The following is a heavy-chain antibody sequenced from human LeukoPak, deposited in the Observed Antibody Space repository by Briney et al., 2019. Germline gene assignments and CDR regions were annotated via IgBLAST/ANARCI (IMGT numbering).Heavy chain of an antibody. Sequence: SVKVSCKASGGTFSSYAISWVRQAPGQGLEWMGGIIPIFGTANYAQKFQGRVTITADESTSTAYMELSSLRSEDTAVYYCATDVGATRAFDIWGQGTLVTVSS. J-gene: IGHJ3*02. CDR3: ATDVGATRAFDI. CDR2: IIPIFGTA. D-gene: IGHD1-26*01. CDR1: GGTFSSYA. V-gene: IGHV1-69*13.